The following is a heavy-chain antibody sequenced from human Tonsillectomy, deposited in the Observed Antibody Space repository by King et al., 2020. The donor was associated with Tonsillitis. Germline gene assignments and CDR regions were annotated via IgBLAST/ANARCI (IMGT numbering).Heavy chain of an antibody. CDR2: ISSISSYI. Sequence: VQLVESGGGLVKPWGSLRLSCAASGFTFSSYSMNWVRQAPGKGLEWDSSISSISSYISYTDPVKGRFNISRDNAKNSLYLQMNSLRADDTAVYYCARASRLERRTDYWGQGTLVTVSS. V-gene: IGHV3-21*01. CDR1: GFTFSSYS. D-gene: IGHD1-1*01. CDR3: ARASRLERRTDY. J-gene: IGHJ4*02.